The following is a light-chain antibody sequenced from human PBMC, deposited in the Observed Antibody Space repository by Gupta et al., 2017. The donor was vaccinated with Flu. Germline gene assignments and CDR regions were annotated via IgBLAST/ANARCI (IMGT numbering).Light chain of an antibody. J-gene: IGLJ3*02. CDR3: VLNMGSGIWM. V-gene: IGLV8-61*01. Sequence: QTAVTQEPSFSASPGGTVTLTCGLSSGSVSISYSPTWYQQTPGQAPRALIYSTSTCSSWVPVRFSGSIHRNNAALTITEAQADDESDYYCVLNMGSGIWMFGGGTKLTVL. CDR2: STS. CDR1: SGSVSISYS.